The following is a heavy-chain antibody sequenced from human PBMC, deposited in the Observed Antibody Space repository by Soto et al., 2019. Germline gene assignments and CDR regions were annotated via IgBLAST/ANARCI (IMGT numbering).Heavy chain of an antibody. D-gene: IGHD6-19*01. Sequence: QVQLVQSGAEEKKPGASVKVSCKASGYTFTGYAMHWVRQAPGQRLEWMGWINAGNGNTKYSQKFQGRAPITRDTSASTAYMERSSLRSKNTAVYYCARAVAVAADFDYWGQGTLVTVSS. CDR2: INAGNGNT. CDR1: GYTFTGYA. J-gene: IGHJ4*02. V-gene: IGHV1-3*05. CDR3: ARAVAVAADFDY.